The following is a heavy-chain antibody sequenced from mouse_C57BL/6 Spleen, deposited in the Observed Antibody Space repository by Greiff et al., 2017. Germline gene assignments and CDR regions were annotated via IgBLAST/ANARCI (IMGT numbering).Heavy chain of an antibody. CDR3: ARATYAMDY. CDR1: GYTFTSYW. J-gene: IGHJ4*01. Sequence: VQLQQPGAELVRPGSSVKLSCKASGYTFTSYWMHWVTQRPIQGLEWIGNIDPSDSETHYNQKFKDKATLTVDKSSSTAYMQLSILTSEDSAVYYCARATYAMDYWGQGTSVTVSS. CDR2: IDPSDSET. V-gene: IGHV1-52*01.